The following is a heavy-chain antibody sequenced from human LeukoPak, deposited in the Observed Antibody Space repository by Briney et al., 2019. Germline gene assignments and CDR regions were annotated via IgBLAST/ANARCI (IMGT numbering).Heavy chain of an antibody. CDR3: ATEIQNIAGRVY. D-gene: IGHD6-6*01. CDR2: LYHSGST. CDR1: GYSISSGYY. J-gene: IGHJ4*02. Sequence: SETLSLTCSVSGYSISSGYYWGWIRQAPGKGLEWIGNLYHSGSTYYNPSLKSRFSISVDTSKNQFSLNLSSVTAADTAVYYCATEIQNIAGRVYWGQGTLVTVSS. V-gene: IGHV4-38-2*02.